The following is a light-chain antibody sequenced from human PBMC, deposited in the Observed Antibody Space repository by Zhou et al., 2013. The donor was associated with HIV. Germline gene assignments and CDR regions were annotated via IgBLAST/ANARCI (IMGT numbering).Light chain of an antibody. CDR1: QGISSY. CDR3: QKYNSAPPT. J-gene: IGKJ1*01. Sequence: DIQLTQSPSFLSASVGDRVTITCRASQGISSYLAWYQQKPGKAPKLLIYAASTLQSGVPSRFSGSGSGTDFTLTISSLQPEDVATYYCQKYNSAPPTFGQGTKVEIK. CDR2: AAS. V-gene: IGKV1-27*01.